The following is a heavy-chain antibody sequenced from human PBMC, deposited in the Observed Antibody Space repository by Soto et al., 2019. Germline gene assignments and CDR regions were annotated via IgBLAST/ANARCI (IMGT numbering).Heavy chain of an antibody. Sequence: QITLKESGPTLLKPTQTLTLTCTFSGFSLTTAGVGVGWFRQPPGKALEWLALVYWYDDIRSSPSLTTRLTITRDTSRNQVVLTMTNMDPMDTATYYCPHYMTTMNTGYFGYWGQGTLVTVSS. CDR2: VYWYDDI. D-gene: IGHD4-17*01. CDR1: GFSLTTAGVG. J-gene: IGHJ4*02. V-gene: IGHV2-5*01. CDR3: PHYMTTMNTGYFGY.